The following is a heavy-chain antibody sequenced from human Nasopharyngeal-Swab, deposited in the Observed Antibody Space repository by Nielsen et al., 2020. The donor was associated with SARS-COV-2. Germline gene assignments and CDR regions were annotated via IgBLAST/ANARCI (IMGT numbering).Heavy chain of an antibody. D-gene: IGHD3-9*01. V-gene: IGHV3-30-3*01. J-gene: IGHJ6*03. CDR1: GFTFCSYA. CDR3: ARKADWSLFYYYMSV. Sequence: GESLKISCAASGFTFCSYAMHWVRQDPGKGLEWVAVISYDGSNKYYADSVKGRFTISRDNSKNTLYLQMNSLRAEDTAVYYCARKADWSLFYYYMSVCGRGTTVTVS. CDR2: ISYDGSNK.